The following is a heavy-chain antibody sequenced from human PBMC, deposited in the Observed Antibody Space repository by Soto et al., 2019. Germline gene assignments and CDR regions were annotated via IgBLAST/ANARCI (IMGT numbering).Heavy chain of an antibody. Sequence: VQLVQYGAEVKKPGASVKVSCKASGYPCTNFGISWVPQAPGQGLEWMGWISAYNGNTNYAQNFQGRVTMTTDTSTSTAYMELRSLRSDDTAVYYCARWGTPIDYWGQVTLFTVSS. CDR2: ISAYNGNT. J-gene: IGHJ4*02. D-gene: IGHD3-16*01. CDR1: GYPCTNFG. CDR3: ARWGTPIDY. V-gene: IGHV1-18*01.